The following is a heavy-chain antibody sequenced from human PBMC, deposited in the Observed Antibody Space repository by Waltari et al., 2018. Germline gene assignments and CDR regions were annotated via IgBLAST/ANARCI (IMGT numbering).Heavy chain of an antibody. J-gene: IGHJ6*02. Sequence: QVQLVQSGAEVKKPGASVKVSCKASGYTFTSYDINWVRQATGQGLEWMGWMNPNSGNTGYAQKFQGRVTMTRNTSISTAYMELSSLRSEDTAVYYCARFAGITIFGVVNPHYYYGMDVWGQGTTVTVSS. CDR1: GYTFTSYD. CDR3: ARFAGITIFGVVNPHYYYGMDV. CDR2: MNPNSGNT. D-gene: IGHD3-3*01. V-gene: IGHV1-8*01.